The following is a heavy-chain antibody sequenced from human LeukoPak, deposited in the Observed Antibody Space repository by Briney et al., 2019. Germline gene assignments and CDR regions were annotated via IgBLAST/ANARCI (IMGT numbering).Heavy chain of an antibody. J-gene: IGHJ4*02. D-gene: IGHD1-26*01. CDR3: ASGSSLDY. V-gene: IGHV3-21*01. Sequence: GGSLRLSCVVSGFTLSRYTMNWVRQAPGKGLKWVSSISSTSSYIYYADSVKGRFSISRDNAKNSLYLQMNSLRAEDTAVYYCASGSSLDYWGQGALVTVSS. CDR1: GFTLSRYT. CDR2: ISSTSSYI.